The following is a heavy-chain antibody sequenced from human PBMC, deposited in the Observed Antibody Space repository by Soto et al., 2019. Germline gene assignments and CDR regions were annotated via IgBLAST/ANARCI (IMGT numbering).Heavy chain of an antibody. CDR1: RDTFTSYY. CDR3: ARSSGGNFGIIIEGTNWFAP. CDR2: INPHGGST. Sequence: QVQLMQSGAEVKKPGASVRISCKAPRDTFTSYYINWVRQAPGQGLEWMGVINPHGGSTLYAQHCRGRGTMTRYSSTSTVYMELRSLTSEDTAFYYCARSSGGNFGIIIEGTNWFAPWGQGTLVTVSS. D-gene: IGHD3-3*01. J-gene: IGHJ5*02. V-gene: IGHV1-46*01.